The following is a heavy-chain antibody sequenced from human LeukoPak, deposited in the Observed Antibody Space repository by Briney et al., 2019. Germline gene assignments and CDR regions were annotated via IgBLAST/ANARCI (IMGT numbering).Heavy chain of an antibody. CDR1: GFTFSSQW. J-gene: IGHJ2*01. Sequence: PGGSLRLSCAASGFTFSSQWMGWVRQAPGKGLEGVANVNQGGTEKFYVDSVKGRFTISRDNAENSLYLQMNSLRAEDTAVYYCARSRRLYWYFDLWGRGTLVTVSS. CDR2: VNQGGTEK. D-gene: IGHD4-17*01. CDR3: ARSRRLYWYFDL. V-gene: IGHV3-7*01.